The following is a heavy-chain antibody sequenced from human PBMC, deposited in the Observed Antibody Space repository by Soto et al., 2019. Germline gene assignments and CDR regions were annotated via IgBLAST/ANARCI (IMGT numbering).Heavy chain of an antibody. Sequence: QVPVVQSGAEVKKPGASVKVSCKASGYTFTGYQMHWVRQAPGQGLEWMGWFNPNSGGTNYAQKFQGSVTMTGDTSISTAYMELNRLTSDDTAVYFCARGRTIVSPGNWGQGTLVSVSS. CDR2: FNPNSGGT. CDR3: ARGRTIVSPGN. D-gene: IGHD2-21*01. V-gene: IGHV1-2*02. CDR1: GYTFTGYQ. J-gene: IGHJ4*02.